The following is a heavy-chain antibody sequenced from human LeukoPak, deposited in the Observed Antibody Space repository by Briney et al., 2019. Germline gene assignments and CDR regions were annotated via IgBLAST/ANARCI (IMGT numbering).Heavy chain of an antibody. V-gene: IGHV3-23*01. D-gene: IGHD2-8*01. CDR1: GFSFSNYA. J-gene: IGHJ6*03. Sequence: GGSLILFCEASGFSFSNYAMSWVRQAPGKGLEWVSTISGIGDIIHYADSVKGRFTVSRDNSKNTLYVQMNSLRAEDTAVYYCAKNGAVSSYHYMDVWGKGTTVTVSS. CDR3: AKNGAVSSYHYMDV. CDR2: ISGIGDII.